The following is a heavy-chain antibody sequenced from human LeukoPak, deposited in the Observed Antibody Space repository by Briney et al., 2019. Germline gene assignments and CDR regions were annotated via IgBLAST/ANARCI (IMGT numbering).Heavy chain of an antibody. CDR2: ISSSSSTI. CDR1: GFTFSSYS. J-gene: IGHJ6*02. D-gene: IGHD5-18*01. V-gene: IGHV3-48*01. CDR3: ARDRGYNYGYGMDV. Sequence: GGSLRLSCVASGFTFSSYSMNWVRQAPGKGLEWVSYISSSSSTIYYADSVKGRFTISRDNAKNSLYLQMNSLRAEDTAVYYCARDRGYNYGYGMDVWGRGTTVTVSS.